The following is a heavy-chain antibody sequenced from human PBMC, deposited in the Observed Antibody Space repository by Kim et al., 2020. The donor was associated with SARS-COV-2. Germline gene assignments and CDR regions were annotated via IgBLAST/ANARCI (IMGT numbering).Heavy chain of an antibody. CDR3: AISPDYYDSRETDY. D-gene: IGHD3-22*01. CDR2: IYYSGST. Sequence: SETPSLTCTVSGGSISSSSYYWGWIRQPPGKGLEWIGSIYYSGSTYYNPSLKSRVTISVDTSKNQFSLKLSSATAADTAVYYCAISPDYYDSRETDYLGPGTLVTVSS. J-gene: IGHJ4*02. V-gene: IGHV4-39*05. CDR1: GGSISSSSYY.